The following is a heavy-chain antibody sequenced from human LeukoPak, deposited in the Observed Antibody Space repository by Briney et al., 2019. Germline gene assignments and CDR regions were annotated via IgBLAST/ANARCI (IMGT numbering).Heavy chain of an antibody. CDR2: IYSSGST. CDR1: GGSITSYY. D-gene: IGHD6-19*01. V-gene: IGHV4-4*07. J-gene: IGHJ4*02. Sequence: SETLSLTCTVSGGSITSYYWSWIRQPAGKGLAWIGRIYSSGSTNYNPSLKSRVTMSVDTSKNHFSLKLTSVTAADTAVYYCARTTGAGGWDYWGQGSLVTVSS. CDR3: ARTTGAGGWDY.